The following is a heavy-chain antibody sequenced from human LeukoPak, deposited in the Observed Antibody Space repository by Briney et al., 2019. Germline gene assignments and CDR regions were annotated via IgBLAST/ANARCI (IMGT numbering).Heavy chain of an antibody. CDR1: GFTFSNSN. D-gene: IGHD2-2*02. V-gene: IGHV3-69-1*01. CDR3: VRGGGSIPFDF. CDR2: ISTTSNM. J-gene: IGHJ4*02. Sequence: PGGSLTLSCAASGFTFSNSNINWVRQAPGKGLEWVSSISTTSNMFYADSVKGRCAISRDNAKKSLYLQLNSLGAEDTAIYYCVRGGGSIPFDFWGQGTLVTVSS.